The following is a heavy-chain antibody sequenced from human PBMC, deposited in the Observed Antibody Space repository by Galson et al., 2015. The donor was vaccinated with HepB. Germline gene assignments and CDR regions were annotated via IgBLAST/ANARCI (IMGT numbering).Heavy chain of an antibody. CDR1: GGSISSGGYS. CDR2: IYHSGST. J-gene: IGHJ4*02. D-gene: IGHD3-9*01. Sequence: LSLTCAVSGGSISSGGYSWSWIRQPPGKGLEWIGYIYHSGSTYYNPSLKSRVTISVDRSKNQFSLKLSSVTAADTAVCYCARANYDILTGYYKGFDYWGQGTLVTVSS. CDR3: ARANYDILTGYYKGFDY. V-gene: IGHV4-30-2*01.